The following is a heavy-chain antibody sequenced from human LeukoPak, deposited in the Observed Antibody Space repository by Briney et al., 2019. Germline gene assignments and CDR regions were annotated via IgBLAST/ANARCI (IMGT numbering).Heavy chain of an antibody. D-gene: IGHD2-15*01. J-gene: IGHJ6*02. V-gene: IGHV1-18*01. CDR3: ARGYCSGGSCSLLDV. Sequence: ASVKVSCKASGGTFSSYAINWVRQAPGQGLEWMGWISAYNGNTNYAQKLQGRVTMTTDTSTSTAYMELRSLRSDDTAVYYCARGYCSGGSCSLLDVWGQGTTVTVSS. CDR1: GGTFSSYA. CDR2: ISAYNGNT.